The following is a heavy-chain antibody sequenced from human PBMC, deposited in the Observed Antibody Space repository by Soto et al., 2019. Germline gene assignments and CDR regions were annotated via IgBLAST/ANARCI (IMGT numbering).Heavy chain of an antibody. CDR1: GLIFGDYS. CDR3: TEGGVTRGPGY. CDR2: ILNSADTV. V-gene: IGHV3-48*02. Sequence: EVQLVESGGGLVQPGGSLRLSCVGSGLIFGDYSMSWIRQAPGRGLEWVSFILNSADTVYYADSVKGRFNVARDNAKTSLFLQMDSVRNEDTAVYYCTEGGVTRGPGYWGQGALVTVSS. J-gene: IGHJ4*02. D-gene: IGHD3-16*01.